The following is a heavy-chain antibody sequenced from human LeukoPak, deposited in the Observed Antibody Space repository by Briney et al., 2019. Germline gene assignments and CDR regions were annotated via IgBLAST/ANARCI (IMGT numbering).Heavy chain of an antibody. J-gene: IGHJ4*02. CDR1: GFTFSSYG. CDR2: ISYDGSNK. CDR3: AKIRPWIQLWLEMDY. D-gene: IGHD5-18*01. Sequence: PGRSLRLSCAASGFTFSSYGMHWVRQAPGKGLEWVAVISYDGSNKYYADSVKGRFTISRDNSKNTLYLQMNSLRAEDTAVYYCAKIRPWIQLWLEMDYWGQGTLVTVSS. V-gene: IGHV3-30*18.